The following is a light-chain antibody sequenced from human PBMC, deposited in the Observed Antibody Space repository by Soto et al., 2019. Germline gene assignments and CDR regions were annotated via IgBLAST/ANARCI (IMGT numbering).Light chain of an antibody. V-gene: IGKV1-5*01. CDR2: AAS. CDR1: QTISSW. CDR3: QQYNAYSAT. Sequence: IQMTQSPSTLSGSLGDRATITCRASQTISSWLAWYQQKPGQAPKLLIYAASSLQSGVPSRFSGSGSGTEFTLTITSLQPDDVATYYCQQYNAYSATFGQGTRLEIK. J-gene: IGKJ5*01.